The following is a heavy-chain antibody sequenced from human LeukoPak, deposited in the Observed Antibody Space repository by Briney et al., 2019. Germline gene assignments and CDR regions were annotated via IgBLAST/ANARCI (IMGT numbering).Heavy chain of an antibody. J-gene: IGHJ4*02. CDR1: GFTFSSHA. Sequence: GGSLRLSCAASGFTFSSHAMSWVRRAPGKGLEWVSTIGGSGSPIFYTDSVKGRFTISRDNSRNTLHLQMNSLSAEDSAIYYCVKDFDYWGQGTLVTVSS. V-gene: IGHV3-23*01. CDR3: VKDFDY. CDR2: IGGSGSPI.